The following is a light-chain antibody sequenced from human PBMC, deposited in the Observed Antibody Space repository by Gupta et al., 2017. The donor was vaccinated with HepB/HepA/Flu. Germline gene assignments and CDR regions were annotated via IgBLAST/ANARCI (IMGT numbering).Light chain of an antibody. CDR2: GAS. V-gene: IGKV1-33*01. CDR1: QDITNY. CDR3: QQYHRLPPVT. Sequence: DIQMTQSPSSLSASVGDRVTITCQASQDITNYLNWYQQKPGKAPKLLIYGASNLETGVPSRFSGSGSGTHFTFTISSLQPEDIATYYCQQYHRLPPVTFGQGTRLGIK. J-gene: IGKJ5*01.